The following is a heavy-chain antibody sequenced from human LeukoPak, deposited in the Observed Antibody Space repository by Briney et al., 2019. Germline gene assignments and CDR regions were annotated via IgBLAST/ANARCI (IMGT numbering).Heavy chain of an antibody. CDR1: GGSSSSSSYY. J-gene: IGHJ5*02. D-gene: IGHD6-13*01. CDR2: IYYSGST. CDR3: ARGVIAAAGRNWFDP. Sequence: ASETLSLTCTVSGGSSSSSSYYWGWIRQPPGKGLEWIGSIYYSGSTYYNPSLKSRVTISVDTSKNQFSLKLSSVTAADTAVYYCARGVIAAAGRNWFDPWGQGTLVTVSS. V-gene: IGHV4-39*07.